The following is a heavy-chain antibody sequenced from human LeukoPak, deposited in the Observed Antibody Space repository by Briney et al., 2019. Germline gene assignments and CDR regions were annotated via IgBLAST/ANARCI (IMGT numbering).Heavy chain of an antibody. V-gene: IGHV1-18*01. CDR3: ARDSVVVPAAAYYYYMDV. CDR1: GHTFTSYG. Sequence: ASVMVSCKASGHTFTSYGITWVRQAPGQGLEWMGWISAYNGNTKYAQKLQDRVTMTTDTSTSTAYMEVRSLRSDDTAVYYCARDSVVVPAAAYYYYMDVWGKGTTVTVSS. CDR2: ISAYNGNT. D-gene: IGHD2-2*01. J-gene: IGHJ6*03.